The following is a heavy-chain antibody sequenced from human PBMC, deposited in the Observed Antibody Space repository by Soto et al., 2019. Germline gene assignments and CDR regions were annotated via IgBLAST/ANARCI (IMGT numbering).Heavy chain of an antibody. J-gene: IGHJ6*02. V-gene: IGHV3-66*01. CDR1: GFTVSSNY. CDR3: ARYPIAARYYYYYGMDV. D-gene: IGHD6-6*01. CDR2: IYSGGST. Sequence: GGSLRLSCAASGFTVSSNYMSWVRQAPGKGLEWVSVIYSGGSTYYADSVKGRFTISRDNSKNTLYLQMNSLRAEDTAVYYCARYPIAARYYYYYGMDVWGQGTTVTVSS.